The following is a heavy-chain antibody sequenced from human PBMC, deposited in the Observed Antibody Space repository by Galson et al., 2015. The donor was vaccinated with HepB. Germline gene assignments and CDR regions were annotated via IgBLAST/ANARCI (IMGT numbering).Heavy chain of an antibody. CDR3: ARVTATVTTEFDAFDI. J-gene: IGHJ3*02. CDR2: ISYDGSNK. D-gene: IGHD4-17*01. CDR1: GLTFSSYA. V-gene: IGHV3-30*04. Sequence: SLRLSCAASGLTFSSYAMHWVRQAPGKGLEWVAVISYDGSNKYYADSVKGRFTISRDNSKNTLYLQMNSRRAEDTAVYYCARVTATVTTEFDAFDIWGQGTMVTVSS.